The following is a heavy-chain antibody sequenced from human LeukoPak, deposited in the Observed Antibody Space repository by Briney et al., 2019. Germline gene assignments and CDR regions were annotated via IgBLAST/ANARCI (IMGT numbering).Heavy chain of an antibody. CDR1: GFTFSSYA. V-gene: IGHV3-30-3*01. Sequence: PGRSLRLSCAASGFTFSSYAMHWVRQAPGKGLEWVAVISYDGSNKYYADSVKGRFTISRDNSKNTLYLQMNSLRAEDTAVYYCARGYYDSSGRYFDYWGQGTLVTVSS. J-gene: IGHJ4*02. CDR2: ISYDGSNK. CDR3: ARGYYDSSGRYFDY. D-gene: IGHD3-22*01.